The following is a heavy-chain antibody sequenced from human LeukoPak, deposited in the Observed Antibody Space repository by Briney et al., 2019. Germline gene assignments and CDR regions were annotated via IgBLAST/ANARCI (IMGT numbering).Heavy chain of an antibody. D-gene: IGHD1-26*01. J-gene: IGHJ4*02. Sequence: GGSLRLSCAASGFSFSDHAMHWVRQAPGKGLEWVAAIWADGSDKYYLDSVKGRYTVSRDNPTSTLILRLDRLRVDDTAIYYCARHGSGRDYFDPLDNWGQGTLVTVSS. CDR3: ARHGSGRDYFDPLDN. CDR1: GFSFSDHA. V-gene: IGHV3-33*02. CDR2: IWADGSDK.